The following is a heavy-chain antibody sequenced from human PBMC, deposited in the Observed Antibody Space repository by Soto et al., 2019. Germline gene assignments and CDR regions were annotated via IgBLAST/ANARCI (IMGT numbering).Heavy chain of an antibody. Sequence: PSETLSLTCTVSGCSISSSSYYWGWIRQPPGKGLEWIGSIYYSGSTYYNPSLKSRVTISVDTSKNQFSLKLSSVTAADTAVYYCARAAAVEIYVPAAMWSDYYYYMDVWGKGTTVTVSS. CDR2: IYYSGST. CDR1: GCSISSSSYY. J-gene: IGHJ6*03. CDR3: ARAAAVEIYVPAAMWSDYYYYMDV. D-gene: IGHD2-2*01. V-gene: IGHV4-39*01.